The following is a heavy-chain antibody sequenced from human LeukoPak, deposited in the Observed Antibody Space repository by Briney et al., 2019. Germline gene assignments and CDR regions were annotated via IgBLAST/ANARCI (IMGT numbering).Heavy chain of an antibody. J-gene: IGHJ4*02. Sequence: GGSLRLSCAASGFTFSSYGMHWVRQAPGKGLEWMGWINSNSGGTNYAQKFQGRVTMTRDTSISTAYMELSRLRSDDTAVYYCARGLKLGTIYGSDDYWGQGTLVTVSS. CDR1: GFTFSSYG. CDR3: ARGLKLGTIYGSDDY. CDR2: INSNSGGT. V-gene: IGHV1-2*02. D-gene: IGHD3-10*01.